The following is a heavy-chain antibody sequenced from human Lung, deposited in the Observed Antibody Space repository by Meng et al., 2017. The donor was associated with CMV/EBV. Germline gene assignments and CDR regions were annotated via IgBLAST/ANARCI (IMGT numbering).Heavy chain of an antibody. Sequence: CKTSGYTFNGYYLHWVRQAPGQGLEWMGWINPNSGATNFAQKFQGRVTMTRDTSISTAYMELRRLTSDDTAVYYCAREGGSTADWFDPWGQGTLVTVSS. CDR1: GYTFNGYY. J-gene: IGHJ5*02. CDR3: AREGGSTADWFDP. D-gene: IGHD2-2*01. CDR2: INPNSGAT. V-gene: IGHV1-2*02.